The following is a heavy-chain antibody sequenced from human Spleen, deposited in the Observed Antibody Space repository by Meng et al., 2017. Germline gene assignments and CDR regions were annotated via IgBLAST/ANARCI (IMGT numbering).Heavy chain of an antibody. CDR2: INHSGST. V-gene: IGHV4-34*01. D-gene: IGHD3-3*01. Sequence: SETLSLTCAVYGGSFSGYYWSWIRQPPGKGLEWIGEINHSGSTNYNPSLKSRVTISVDTSKNQFSLKLSSVTAADTAVYYRARADLFYNWFDPWGQGTLVTVSS. J-gene: IGHJ5*02. CDR1: GGSFSGYY. CDR3: ARADLFYNWFDP.